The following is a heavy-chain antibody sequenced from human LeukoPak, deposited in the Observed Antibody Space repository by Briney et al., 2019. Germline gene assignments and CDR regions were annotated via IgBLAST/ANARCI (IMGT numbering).Heavy chain of an antibody. Sequence: GGSLRLSCAASGFTFSDYSMNWVRQAPGKGLEWVAYISSSSSTIYYADSVKGRFTISRDNAKNSLYLQMNSLRAEDTAVYYCARDPVGGDIDYWGQGTLVTVSS. CDR3: ARDPVGGDIDY. D-gene: IGHD5-24*01. V-gene: IGHV3-48*04. J-gene: IGHJ4*02. CDR2: ISSSSSTI. CDR1: GFTFSDYS.